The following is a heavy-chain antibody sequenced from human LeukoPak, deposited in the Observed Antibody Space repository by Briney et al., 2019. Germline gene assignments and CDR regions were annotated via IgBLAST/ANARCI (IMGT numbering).Heavy chain of an antibody. CDR1: GGTFSSYA. CDR2: IIPIFGTA. V-gene: IGHV1-69*13. Sequence: SVKVSCKASGGTFSSYAISWVRQAPGQGLEWMGGIIPIFGTANYAQKFQGRVTITGDESTSTAYMELSSLRSEDTAVYYCASFFYSGYDSLDYWGQGTLVTVSS. J-gene: IGHJ4*02. CDR3: ASFFYSGYDSLDY. D-gene: IGHD5-12*01.